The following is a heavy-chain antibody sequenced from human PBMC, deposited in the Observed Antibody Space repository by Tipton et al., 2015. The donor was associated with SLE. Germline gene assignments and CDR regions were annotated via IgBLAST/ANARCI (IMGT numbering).Heavy chain of an antibody. Sequence: TLSLTCTVSGGSVSRSNNNWAWIRQPPGKGLEWIGSVYFSGITFNSPSLQSRVTISLDTSKNQFSLKVTSVTAADTAVYYCARGISRSYQHFFDYWGQGTLVTVSS. J-gene: IGHJ4*02. CDR2: VYFSGIT. D-gene: IGHD3-10*01. CDR1: GGSVSRSNNN. V-gene: IGHV4-39*07. CDR3: ARGISRSYQHFFDY.